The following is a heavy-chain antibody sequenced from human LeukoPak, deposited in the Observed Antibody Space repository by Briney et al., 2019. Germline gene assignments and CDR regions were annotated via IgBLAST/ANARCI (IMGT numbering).Heavy chain of an antibody. CDR1: GFTFSDYY. V-gene: IGHV3-11*05. Sequence: GGSLRLSCAASGFTFSDYYMSWIRQAPGKGLEWVSDISSTSIYTNYADSVKGRFTISRDNAKNSLYLQMNSLRAEDTAVYYCAREDGYSSSWYSDYWGQGTLVTVSS. D-gene: IGHD6-13*01. CDR2: ISSTSIYT. J-gene: IGHJ4*02. CDR3: AREDGYSSSWYSDY.